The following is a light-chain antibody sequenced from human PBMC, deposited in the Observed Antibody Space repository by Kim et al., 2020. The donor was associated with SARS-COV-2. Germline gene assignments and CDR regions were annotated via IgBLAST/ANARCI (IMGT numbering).Light chain of an antibody. Sequence: EIVMTQSPATLSVSPGERATLSCRASQSISSNLAWYQQKPGQTPRLLIYGVSTRVTGIPARFSGSGSGTEFTLTISSLQSEDFAVYYCQQYNDWLTFGGGTKVDIK. CDR2: GVS. V-gene: IGKV3-15*01. J-gene: IGKJ4*01. CDR1: QSISSN. CDR3: QQYNDWLT.